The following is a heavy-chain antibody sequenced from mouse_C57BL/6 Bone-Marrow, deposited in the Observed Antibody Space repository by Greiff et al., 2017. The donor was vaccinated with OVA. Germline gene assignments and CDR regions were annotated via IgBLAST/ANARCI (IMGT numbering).Heavy chain of an antibody. CDR2: IDPANGNP. J-gene: IGHJ2*01. V-gene: IGHV14-3*01. CDR3: ARDYDYENCDY. D-gene: IGHD2-4*01. Sequence: EVQLVESVAELVRPGASVKLSCTASGYTIKNTNMHWVKPRPEQGLEWIGRIDPANGNPNSAPKFHGQATITVDTSSNTAYLQLSSLTSEDAAIYYCARDYDYENCDYWGQGTTLTVSS. CDR1: GYTIKNTN.